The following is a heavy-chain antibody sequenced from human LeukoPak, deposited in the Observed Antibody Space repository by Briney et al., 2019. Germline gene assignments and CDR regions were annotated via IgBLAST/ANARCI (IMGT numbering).Heavy chain of an antibody. Sequence: ASVKVSCKASGYTFTGYYMHWVRQAPGQGLEWMGWINPNSGGTNYAQRFQGRVTMTRDTSISTAYMELSRLRSDDTAVYYCVRGGYYDFWSGYYQPYYYMDVWGKGTTVTVSS. CDR3: VRGGYYDFWSGYYQPYYYMDV. D-gene: IGHD3-3*01. CDR2: INPNSGGT. J-gene: IGHJ6*03. V-gene: IGHV1-2*02. CDR1: GYTFTGYY.